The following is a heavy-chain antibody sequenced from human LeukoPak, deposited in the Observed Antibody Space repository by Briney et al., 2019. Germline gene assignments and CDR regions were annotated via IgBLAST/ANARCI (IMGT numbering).Heavy chain of an antibody. J-gene: IGHJ4*02. D-gene: IGHD6-19*01. CDR3: AKRIIAVAGRHFDY. CDR1: GFTFTSYA. Sequence: PGGSLRLSCAASGFTFTSYAMSWVRQAPGKGLEGVSAISGSGSSTYYADSVKGRYTISRDNSKNTLYLQMNSLRAEDTAVYYCAKRIIAVAGRHFDYWGQGTLVTVSS. V-gene: IGHV3-23*01. CDR2: ISGSGSST.